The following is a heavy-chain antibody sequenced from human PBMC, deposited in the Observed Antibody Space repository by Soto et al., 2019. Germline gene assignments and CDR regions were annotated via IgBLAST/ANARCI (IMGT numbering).Heavy chain of an antibody. D-gene: IGHD3-22*01. Sequence: ASVKVSCKSSGYPFTHYGITWIRRAPGQGLEWMGWISPFNGNTNYGQTLQGRVTLTTDTSTSTVYMELRNLRSDDTAVYYCARDQSFDRSYYYGIDFWGQGTTVTVSS. CDR2: ISPFNGNT. CDR1: GYPFTHYG. J-gene: IGHJ6*02. V-gene: IGHV1-18*01. CDR3: ARDQSFDRSYYYGIDF.